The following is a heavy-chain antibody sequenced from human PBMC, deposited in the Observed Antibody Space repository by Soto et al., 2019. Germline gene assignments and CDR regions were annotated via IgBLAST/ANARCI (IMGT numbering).Heavy chain of an antibody. CDR1: GGSISSYY. V-gene: IGHV4-59*08. Sequence: ETLSLTCTVSGGSISSYYWSWIRQPPGKGLEWIGYIYYSGSTNYNPSLKSRVTISVDTSKNQFSLKLSSVTAADPAVYYCASRNRSCSSTSCQWKRSYYYYMDVWGKGTTVTVSS. CDR3: ASRNRSCSSTSCQWKRSYYYYMDV. CDR2: IYYSGST. J-gene: IGHJ6*03. D-gene: IGHD2-2*01.